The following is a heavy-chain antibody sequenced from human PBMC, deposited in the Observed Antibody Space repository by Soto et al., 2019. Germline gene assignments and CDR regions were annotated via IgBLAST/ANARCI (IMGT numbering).Heavy chain of an antibody. J-gene: IGHJ6*02. CDR1: GGAFSTHG. D-gene: IGHD1-26*01. CDR2: VSPLFGTS. CDR3: ARELKGGGHFGMDV. V-gene: IGHV1-69*06. Sequence: QVQLVQSGAEVKEAGSSVKVACQASGGAFSTHGINWVRQAPGQGLEWMGGVSPLFGTSNYLPKFQGRVSFAADRSSATVYMELSRLRFDDTAVYFCARELKGGGHFGMDVWGQGTTVIVSS.